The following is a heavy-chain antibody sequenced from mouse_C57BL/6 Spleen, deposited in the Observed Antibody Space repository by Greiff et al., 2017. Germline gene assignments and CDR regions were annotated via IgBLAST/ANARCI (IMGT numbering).Heavy chain of an antibody. J-gene: IGHJ2*01. V-gene: IGHV1-52*01. Sequence: VQLQQPGAELVRPGSSVKLTCKASGYTFTSYWMHWVKQRPIQGLEWIGNIDPSDSETHYNQKFKDKATLTVDKSSSTAYMQLSSLTSEDSAVYYCARVKTGYFDYWGQGTTLTVSS. CDR1: GYTFTSYW. D-gene: IGHD4-1*01. CDR2: IDPSDSET. CDR3: ARVKTGYFDY.